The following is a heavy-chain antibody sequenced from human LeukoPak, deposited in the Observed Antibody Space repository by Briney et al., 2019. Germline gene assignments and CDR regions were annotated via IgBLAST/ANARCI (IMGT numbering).Heavy chain of an antibody. CDR2: IWYDGGNK. Sequence: PGGSLRLSCAASGFTFSSYGMHWVRQAPGKGLEWVAVIWYDGGNKYYADSVKGRFTISRDNSKNTLYLQMNSLRAEDTAVYYCARVGIAAAGKGFGYYYYMDVWGKGTTVTVSS. CDR3: ARVGIAAAGKGFGYYYYMDV. V-gene: IGHV3-33*01. CDR1: GFTFSSYG. D-gene: IGHD6-13*01. J-gene: IGHJ6*03.